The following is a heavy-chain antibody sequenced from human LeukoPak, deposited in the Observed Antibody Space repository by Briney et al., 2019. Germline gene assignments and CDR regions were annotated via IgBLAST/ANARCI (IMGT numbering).Heavy chain of an antibody. J-gene: IGHJ4*02. CDR2: IIPIFGTA. Sequence: SVKVSCKASGGTFSSYAISWVRQAPGQGLEWMGGIIPIFGTANYAQKFQGRVTITTDESTSTAYMELSSRRSEDTAVYYCATLRDGYNYFSLGYWGQGTLVTVSS. CDR1: GGTFSSYA. D-gene: IGHD5-24*01. CDR3: ATLRDGYNYFSLGY. V-gene: IGHV1-69*05.